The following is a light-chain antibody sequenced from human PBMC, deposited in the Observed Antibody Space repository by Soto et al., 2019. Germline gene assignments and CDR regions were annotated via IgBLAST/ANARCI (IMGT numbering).Light chain of an antibody. Sequence: EIVLTQSPASLSVSPGERSTLSFRAGQSVSSNLAWYQQKPGQAPRLLIYGASTRATGIPARFSGSGSGTEFTLTISSLQSEDFAVYYCQQYNNWPTWTFGQGTKVDIK. CDR2: GAS. CDR3: QQYNNWPTWT. V-gene: IGKV3-15*01. CDR1: QSVSSN. J-gene: IGKJ1*01.